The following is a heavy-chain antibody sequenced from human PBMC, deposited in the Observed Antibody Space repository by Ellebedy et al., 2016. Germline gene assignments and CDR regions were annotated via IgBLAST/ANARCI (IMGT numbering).Heavy chain of an antibody. J-gene: IGHJ5*02. CDR1: GGSISSGDYY. CDR2: IYYSGST. V-gene: IGHV4-31*03. Sequence: SETLSLTCTVSGGSISSGDYYWSWIRQHPGKGLEWIGYIYYSGSTYYNPSLQSRVTISVDTSKNQFSLKLSSVTAADTAVYYCARGGDCSGGSCYPGRFDPWGQGTLVTVSS. D-gene: IGHD2-15*01. CDR3: ARGGDCSGGSCYPGRFDP.